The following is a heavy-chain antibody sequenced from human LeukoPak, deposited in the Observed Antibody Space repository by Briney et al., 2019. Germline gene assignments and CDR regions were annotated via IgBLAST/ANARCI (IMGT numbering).Heavy chain of an antibody. D-gene: IGHD2-2*01. CDR2: IIPIFGTA. J-gene: IGHJ4*02. CDR1: GGTFSSYA. V-gene: IGHV1-69*05. Sequence: SVKVSCKASGGTFSSYAISWVRQAPGQGLEWMGGIIPIFGTANYAQKFQGRVTITTDESTSTAYMELSSLRSEDTAVYYCARGARYCSSTSCYLMDYWGQGTLVTVSS. CDR3: ARGARYCSSTSCYLMDY.